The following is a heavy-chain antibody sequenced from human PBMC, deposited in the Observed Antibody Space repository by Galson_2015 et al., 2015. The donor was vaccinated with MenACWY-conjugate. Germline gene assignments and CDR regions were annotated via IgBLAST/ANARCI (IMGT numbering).Heavy chain of an antibody. CDR3: ARDLKEPTVSLPSIVSDP. CDR1: GFTFGSYW. Sequence: SLRLSCAASGFTFGSYWMHWVRHVPGKGLVWVSRIDRAGSSTTYADSVKGRFTISRDNAKNTLYLQMNSLRAEDTAVYYCARDLKEPTVSLPSIVSDPWGQGTQVIVSS. D-gene: IGHD4-11*01. V-gene: IGHV3-74*01. J-gene: IGHJ5*02. CDR2: IDRAGSST.